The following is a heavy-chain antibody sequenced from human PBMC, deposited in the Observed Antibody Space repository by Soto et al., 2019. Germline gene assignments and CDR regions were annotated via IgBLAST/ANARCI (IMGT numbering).Heavy chain of an antibody. V-gene: IGHV1-69*13. CDR1: GYTFASYD. Sequence: SVKVSCKASGYTFASYDINWVRQAPGQGLEWMGGIIPIFGTANYAQKFQGRVTITADESTSTAYMELSSLRSEDTAVYYCARSSTSANYFDYWGQGTLVTVSS. CDR3: ARSSTSANYFDY. D-gene: IGHD2-2*01. J-gene: IGHJ4*02. CDR2: IIPIFGTA.